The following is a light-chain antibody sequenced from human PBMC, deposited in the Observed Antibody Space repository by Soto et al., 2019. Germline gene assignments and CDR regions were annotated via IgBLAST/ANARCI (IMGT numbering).Light chain of an antibody. CDR3: SSYAPDNSLYV. CDR2: EVT. Sequence: QSALTQPPSASGSPGQSVTISCTGTSSDVGTYDYVSWYQQHPGKAPKLIIYEVTKRPSGVPDRFSGSKSGNTASLTVSGLQTEDEADYYCSSYAPDNSLYVFGTGTKVTVL. J-gene: IGLJ1*01. CDR1: SSDVGTYDY. V-gene: IGLV2-8*01.